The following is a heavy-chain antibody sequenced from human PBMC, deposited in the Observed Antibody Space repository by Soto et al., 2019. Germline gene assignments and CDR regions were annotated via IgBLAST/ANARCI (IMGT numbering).Heavy chain of an antibody. D-gene: IGHD6-13*01. Sequence: QVQLVESGGGVVQPGRSLRLSCAASGFTFSSYAMHWVRQAPGKGLEWVAVISYDGSNKYYADSVKGRFTISRDNSKNTLYLQMNSLRAEDTAVYYCAIERQQLANWFDPWGQGTLVTVSS. J-gene: IGHJ5*02. CDR2: ISYDGSNK. V-gene: IGHV3-30-3*01. CDR3: AIERQQLANWFDP. CDR1: GFTFSSYA.